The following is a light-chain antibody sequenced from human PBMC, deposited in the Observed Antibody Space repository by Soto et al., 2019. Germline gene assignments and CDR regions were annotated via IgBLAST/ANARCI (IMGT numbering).Light chain of an antibody. Sequence: EIGLTQSPGALSLSPGERATLSCRTSQSVSTNYLAWYQEKPGQAPRLLIYGASSRATGIPDRFSGSGSGTDFTLTISRLEPEDFAVYYCQHYGSSPPTWTFGQGTKVEIK. CDR1: QSVSTNY. V-gene: IGKV3-20*01. CDR2: GAS. J-gene: IGKJ1*01. CDR3: QHYGSSPPTWT.